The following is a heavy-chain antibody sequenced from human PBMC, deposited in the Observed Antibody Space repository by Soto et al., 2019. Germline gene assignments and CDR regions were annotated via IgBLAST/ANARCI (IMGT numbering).Heavy chain of an antibody. CDR2: ISGRGDDT. D-gene: IGHD3-22*01. V-gene: IGHV3-23*01. CDR3: ARAQPTYSSSYFDY. CDR1: GFTFSSYA. J-gene: IGHJ4*02. Sequence: EVQLLESGGDLVQPGGSLRLSCAASGFTFSSYAMSWVRQAPGKGLEWVSTISGRGDDTYYTDSVKGRFTISRDNSKNALYVHQISLRAEDTAVYYCARAQPTYSSSYFDYWGQGALVTVSS.